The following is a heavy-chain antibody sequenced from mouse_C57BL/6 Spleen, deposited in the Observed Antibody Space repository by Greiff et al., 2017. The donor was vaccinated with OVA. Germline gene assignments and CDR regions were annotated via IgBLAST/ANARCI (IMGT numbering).Heavy chain of an antibody. Sequence: VQLQQSGAELVKPGASVKLSCTASGFNIKDYYMHWVKQRTEQGLEWIGRIDPEDGETKYAPKFQGKATLTADTSSTTAYLQLSSLTVEDTAVYYCARSTSPSHGRSPSFDVWGTGTTVTVSS. D-gene: IGHD1-1*01. CDR3: ARSTSPSHGRSPSFDV. V-gene: IGHV14-2*01. CDR2: IDPEDGET. CDR1: GFNIKDYY. J-gene: IGHJ1*03.